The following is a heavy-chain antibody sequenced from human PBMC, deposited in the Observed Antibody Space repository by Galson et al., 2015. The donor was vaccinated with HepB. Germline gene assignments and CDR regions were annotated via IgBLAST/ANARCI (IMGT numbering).Heavy chain of an antibody. J-gene: IGHJ4*02. CDR1: GFTFSSYS. Sequence: LRLSCAASGFTFSSYSIHWVREAPAKGLEWVAIISHAGRNTYYAYSVKGRFTISRDNSRNTLYLQMNGLRSDDTAVYYCARERGAGWYEGNDYWGQGTLVVVSS. CDR3: ARERGAGWYEGNDY. V-gene: IGHV3-30*04. CDR2: ISHAGRNT. D-gene: IGHD6-19*01.